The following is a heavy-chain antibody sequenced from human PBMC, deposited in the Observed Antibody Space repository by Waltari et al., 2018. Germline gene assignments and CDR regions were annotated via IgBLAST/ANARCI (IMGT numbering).Heavy chain of an antibody. CDR3: ARVGSTLSFDY. CDR1: GFAVRSSY. D-gene: IGHD1-26*01. CDR2: FYTGGGT. J-gene: IGHJ4*02. V-gene: IGHV3-53*01. Sequence: ELQLVESGGVVIQHGGSLRRSWVASGFAVRSSYMSWVRQAPGKGLEWVSIFYTGGGTFYADSVTGRFTISRDNSKNTIYLQMNSLTAEDTAIYYCARVGSTLSFDYWGQGTLVTVSS.